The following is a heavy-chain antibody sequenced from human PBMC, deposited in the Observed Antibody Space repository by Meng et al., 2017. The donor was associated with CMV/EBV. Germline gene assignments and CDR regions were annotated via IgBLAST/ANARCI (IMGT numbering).Heavy chain of an antibody. D-gene: IGHD3-10*01. CDR2: ISSSSSTI. V-gene: IGHV3-48*04. J-gene: IGHJ4*02. CDR3: WRFGVSQGFDY. CDR1: GFTFSSYS. Sequence: LTCAASGFTFSSYSMNWVRQAPGKGLEWVSYISSSSSTIYYADSVKGRFTIPRDNAKNSLYLQMNSLRAEDTAVYYCWRFGVSQGFDYWGQGTLVTVSS.